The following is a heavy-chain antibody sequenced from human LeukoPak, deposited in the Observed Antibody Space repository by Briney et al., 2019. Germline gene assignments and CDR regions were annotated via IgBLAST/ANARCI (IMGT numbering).Heavy chain of an antibody. Sequence: GGSLRLSCEASGFTFNNFYMHWARQAPGEGLVWVARINGVGSETNYADSVKGRFTISRDNAKKKLYLQMNSLRAEDTAVYYCVRVTENWGQGTLVTVSS. J-gene: IGHJ1*01. CDR3: VRVTEN. V-gene: IGHV3-74*01. CDR2: INGVGSET. CDR1: GFTFNNFY.